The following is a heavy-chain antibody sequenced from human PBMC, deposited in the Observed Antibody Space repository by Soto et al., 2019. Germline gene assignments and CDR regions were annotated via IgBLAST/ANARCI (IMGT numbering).Heavy chain of an antibody. Sequence: EVQLVESGGGLVQPGRSLRLSCAASGFTFDDYVMHWVRQAPGKGLEWVSGITWNSGNIGYADSVKGRFTISRDNAKNSLYLQMNDLRTEDTALYYCARDQWFDSSSYFGLDVWGQGTTVTVSS. CDR3: ARDQWFDSSSYFGLDV. J-gene: IGHJ6*02. V-gene: IGHV3-9*01. CDR2: ITWNSGNI. D-gene: IGHD6-6*01. CDR1: GFTFDDYV.